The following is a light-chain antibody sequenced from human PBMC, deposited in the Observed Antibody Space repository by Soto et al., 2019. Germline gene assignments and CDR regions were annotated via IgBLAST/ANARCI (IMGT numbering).Light chain of an antibody. J-gene: IGKJ3*01. Sequence: DIQMTQSPSSLSASVGDRITITCQASQDIGNHLNWYQKKPGKAPNFLIYGASNLETGVPSRFSGSGSGTDFTFTITSLQPEDVATYYCQQYENVPFSFVPGTKVDIK. CDR1: QDIGNH. V-gene: IGKV1-33*01. CDR3: QQYENVPFS. CDR2: GAS.